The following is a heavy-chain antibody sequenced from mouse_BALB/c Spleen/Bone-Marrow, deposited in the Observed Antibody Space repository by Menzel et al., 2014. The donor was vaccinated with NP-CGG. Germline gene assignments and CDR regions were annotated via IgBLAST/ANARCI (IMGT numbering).Heavy chain of an antibody. V-gene: IGHV1S135*01. Sequence: LQQSGPELVKPGASVKVSCKASGYSFTDYNMYWVRQIHGKRLEWIGYIDPYTGGTSYKQKVKGKATLTVDKSSSTSFMHHHSLTSEYSTVCCCRFSSLLRPFAYWGQGTLVTVSA. D-gene: IGHD1-2*01. CDR2: IDPYTGGT. CDR3: RFSSLLRPFAY. CDR1: GYSFTDYN. J-gene: IGHJ3*01.